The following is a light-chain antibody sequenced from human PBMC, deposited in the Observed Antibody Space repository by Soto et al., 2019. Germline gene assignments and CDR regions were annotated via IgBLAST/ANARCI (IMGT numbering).Light chain of an antibody. J-gene: IGLJ3*02. CDR2: SNN. Sequence: QYVLTQPPSASGTPGQRVTISCSGSGSNIGSNAVNWYQQFPGTAPKLLIYSNNQRPSGVPDRFSGSKSGTSASLAISGLQSEDEADYYCATWDDSLNGGVFGGGTKLTVL. CDR1: GSNIGSNA. V-gene: IGLV1-44*01. CDR3: ATWDDSLNGGV.